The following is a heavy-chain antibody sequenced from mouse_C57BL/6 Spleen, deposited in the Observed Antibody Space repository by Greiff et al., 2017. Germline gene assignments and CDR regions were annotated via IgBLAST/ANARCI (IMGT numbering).Heavy chain of an antibody. CDR1: GYTFTSYW. CDR2: IDPSDSYT. V-gene: IGHV1-50*01. D-gene: IGHD1-1*01. J-gene: IGHJ1*03. Sequence: QVQLQQPGAELVKPGASVKLSCKASGYTFTSYWMQWVKQRPGQGLEWIGEIDPSDSYTNYNQKFKGKATLTVDTSSSTAYIHLSSLTSEDSAVYYCARSCGSSPGYFDVWGTGTTVTVSS. CDR3: ARSCGSSPGYFDV.